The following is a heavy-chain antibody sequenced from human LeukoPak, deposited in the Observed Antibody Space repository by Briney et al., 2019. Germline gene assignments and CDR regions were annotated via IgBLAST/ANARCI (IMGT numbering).Heavy chain of an antibody. J-gene: IGHJ6*03. V-gene: IGHV3-48*01. CDR2: ISSSSSTI. CDR3: AREYEGYYYMDV. CDR1: GFTFSSYS. Sequence: EPGGSLRLSCAASGFTFSSYSMNWVRQAPGKGLEWVSYISSSSSTIYYADSVKGRFTISRDNAKNSLYLQMNSLRAEDTAVYYCAREYEGYYYMDVWGKGTTVTVSS. D-gene: IGHD3-3*01.